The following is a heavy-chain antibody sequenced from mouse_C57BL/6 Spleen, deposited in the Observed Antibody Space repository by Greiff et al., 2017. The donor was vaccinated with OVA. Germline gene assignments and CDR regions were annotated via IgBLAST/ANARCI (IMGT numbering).Heavy chain of an antibody. CDR3: ARRSSGGWFAY. Sequence: QVQLQQPGAELVMPGASVKLSCKASGYTFTSYWMHWVKQRPGQGLEWIGEIDPSDSYTNYNEKFKGKSTLTVDKSSSTAYMQLSSLTSEDSAVYYCARRSSGGWFAYWGQGTLVTVSA. V-gene: IGHV1-69*01. D-gene: IGHD3-2*02. J-gene: IGHJ3*01. CDR1: GYTFTSYW. CDR2: IDPSDSYT.